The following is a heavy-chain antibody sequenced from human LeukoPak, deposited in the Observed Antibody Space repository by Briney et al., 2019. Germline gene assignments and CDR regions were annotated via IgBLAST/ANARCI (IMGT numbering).Heavy chain of an antibody. CDR1: GFTFSSYA. CDR3: ARKGYSSGWYRHY. J-gene: IGHJ4*02. CDR2: ISYDGSNK. Sequence: PGGSLRLSCAASGFTFSSYAMHWVRQAPGKGLEWVAVISYDGSNKYYADSVKGRFTISRDNSKNTLYLQMNSLRAEDTAVYYCARKGYSSGWYRHYWGQGTLVTVSS. D-gene: IGHD6-19*01. V-gene: IGHV3-30*14.